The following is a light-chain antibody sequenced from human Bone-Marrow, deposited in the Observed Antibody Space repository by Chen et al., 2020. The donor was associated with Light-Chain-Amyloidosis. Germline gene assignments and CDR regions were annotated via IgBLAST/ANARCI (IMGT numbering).Light chain of an antibody. Sequence: DIQMTQSPSSLSASVGDGVTITCRASQGIRNDLGWYQQKPGKAPKRLIYAASSLQSGVPSRFSGSGFGTDFTLTISSLQPEDFATYYCQQSFITLLRFTFGPGTKVDTK. J-gene: IGKJ3*01. CDR2: AAS. CDR3: QQSFITLLRFT. V-gene: IGKV1-39*01. CDR1: QGIRND.